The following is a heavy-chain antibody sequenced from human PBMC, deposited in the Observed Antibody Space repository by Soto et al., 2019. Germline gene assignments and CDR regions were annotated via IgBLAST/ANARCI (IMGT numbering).Heavy chain of an antibody. D-gene: IGHD3-22*01. J-gene: IGHJ4*02. CDR3: ARGGYDTSGQTFIGWGPDC. Sequence: HVQLQESGPGPVTPSQTLSLSCTVSGVSITSGSYYWTWVRQSPGQGLEWIGYRYYSGNTYYNPSLNSRPTISVDTSKNQFFLKLTSVTAADTAVYYCARGGYDTSGQTFIGWGPDCWGQGTLVTVSS. V-gene: IGHV4-30-4*01. CDR2: RYYSGNT. CDR1: GVSITSGSYY.